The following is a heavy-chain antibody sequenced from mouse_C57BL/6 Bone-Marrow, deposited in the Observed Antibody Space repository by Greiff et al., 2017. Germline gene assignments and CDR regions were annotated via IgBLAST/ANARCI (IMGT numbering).Heavy chain of an antibody. J-gene: IGHJ4*01. Sequence: VKLQQPGAELVTPGASVKVSCKASGYTFTSYCMHWVKQRPGQGLAWIGRIYPSDSDTNYNQKFKGKATLTVDKSSSTAYMQLRSLTSEDSAVFYGAIPRSFYCSQTPYAMDYWGQGTSVTVSS. V-gene: IGHV1-74*01. CDR1: GYTFTSYC. CDR2: IYPSDSDT. CDR3: AIPRSFYCSQTPYAMDY. D-gene: IGHD1-1*01.